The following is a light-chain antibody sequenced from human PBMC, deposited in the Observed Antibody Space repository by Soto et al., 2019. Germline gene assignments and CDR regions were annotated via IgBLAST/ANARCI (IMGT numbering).Light chain of an antibody. CDR2: DVS. J-gene: IGLJ1*01. Sequence: QSVLTQPASVSGSPGQSITISCTGTSSDVGGYNYVSWYQQHPGKAPKLMISDVSNRPSGVSIRFSGSKSGNTASLTISGLQAEDEADYYCNSSSSSTTLYLFGTGTKV. CDR3: NSSSSSTTLYL. V-gene: IGLV2-14*01. CDR1: SSDVGGYNY.